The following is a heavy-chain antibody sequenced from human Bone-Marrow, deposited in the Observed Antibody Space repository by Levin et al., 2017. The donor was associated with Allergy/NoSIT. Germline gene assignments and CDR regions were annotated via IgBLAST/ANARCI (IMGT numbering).Heavy chain of an antibody. Sequence: KAGESLKISCAASGFTFSSYSMNWVRQAPGKGLEWVSSISSSSSYIYYADSVKGRFTISRDNAKNSLYLQMNSLRAEDTAVYYCARDKGWEPYVDVWGQGTTVTVSS. J-gene: IGHJ6*02. CDR3: ARDKGWEPYVDV. V-gene: IGHV3-21*01. CDR2: ISSSSSYI. D-gene: IGHD4-23*01. CDR1: GFTFSSYS.